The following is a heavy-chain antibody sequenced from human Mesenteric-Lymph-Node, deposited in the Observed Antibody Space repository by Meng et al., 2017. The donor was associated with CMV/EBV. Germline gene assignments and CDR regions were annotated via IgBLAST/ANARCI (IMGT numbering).Heavy chain of an antibody. D-gene: IGHD6-19*01. CDR3: ATQGVAVADRYYYYHGMDA. CDR1: GGSISSSSCY. Sequence: SETLSPTCNVPGGSISSSSCYWGGIRQPPGKGLEWIGSLFYTGSTYYNPSFKSRVTISGDRSVNQFSLNLNSMTDADTAVYYCATQGVAVADRYYYYHGMDAWGQGTTVTVSS. CDR2: LFYTGST. J-gene: IGHJ6*02. V-gene: IGHV4-39*07.